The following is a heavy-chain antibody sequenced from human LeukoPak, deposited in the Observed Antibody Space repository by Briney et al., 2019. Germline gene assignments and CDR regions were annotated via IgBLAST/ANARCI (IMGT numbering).Heavy chain of an antibody. J-gene: IGHJ4*02. CDR1: GFTFNRNA. Sequence: GGSLRLSCAASGFTFNRNAISWVRQAPGKGLEWVSVLIGSSGSTDYADSVKGRFTISRDNSKNTLFLQMNSLRAEDTAIYYCAKGAYDYIEIGYFDSWGQGTLVTVSS. CDR2: LIGSSGST. V-gene: IGHV3-23*01. D-gene: IGHD5-12*01. CDR3: AKGAYDYIEIGYFDS.